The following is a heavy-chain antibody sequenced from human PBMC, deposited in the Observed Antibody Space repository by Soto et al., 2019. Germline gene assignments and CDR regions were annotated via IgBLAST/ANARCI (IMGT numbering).Heavy chain of an antibody. J-gene: IGHJ6*02. CDR2: LNSDGSSK. CDR1: GFTFNSYW. V-gene: IGHV3-74*01. D-gene: IGHD3-16*01. CDR3: ARGLKNYYAMDV. Sequence: EVQLVESGGGLVQPGGSLRLSCAASGFTFNSYWMHWVRQAPGKGLVWVSRLNSDGSSKYYGDSMKGRFTISRDNAENTVYLQMNSLRDEDTAVYFCARGLKNYYAMDVWGQGTTVTVFS.